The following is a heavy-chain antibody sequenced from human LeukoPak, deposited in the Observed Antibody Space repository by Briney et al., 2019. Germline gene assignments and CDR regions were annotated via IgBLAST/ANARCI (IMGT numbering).Heavy chain of an antibody. CDR3: AKVEWIQLRAPMDV. CDR1: GFSFSTYG. Sequence: GGSLRLSCAASGFSFSTYGMHWVRQAPGKGLEWVAVISFDSSNKYYADSVRGRFTISRDNSKNTLYLQMNSLRTEDTAMYYCAKVEWIQLRAPMDVWGQGTTVTVSS. V-gene: IGHV3-30*18. J-gene: IGHJ6*02. D-gene: IGHD5-18*01. CDR2: ISFDSSNK.